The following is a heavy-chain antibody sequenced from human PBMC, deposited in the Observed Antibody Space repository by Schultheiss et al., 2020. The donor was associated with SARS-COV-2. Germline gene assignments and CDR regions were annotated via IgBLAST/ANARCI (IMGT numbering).Heavy chain of an antibody. CDR2: IYTSGST. J-gene: IGHJ5*02. CDR1: GGSISSYY. V-gene: IGHV4-4*07. D-gene: IGHD6-6*01. Sequence: SETLSLTCTVSGGSISSYYWSWIRQPAGKGLEWIGRIYTSGSTNYNPSLKSRVTMSVDTSKNQFSLKLSSVTAADTAVYYCARGRRASSKLAPDWFDPWGQGTLVTVSS. CDR3: ARGRRASSKLAPDWFDP.